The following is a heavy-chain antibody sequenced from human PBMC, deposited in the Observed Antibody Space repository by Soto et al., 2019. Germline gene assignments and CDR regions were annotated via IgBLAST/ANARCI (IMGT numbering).Heavy chain of an antibody. V-gene: IGHV3-7*01. Sequence: GSLRLSCVASGFTFNTYWMSWVRQAPGKGLEWVANIKEDGSDKYYVDSVKGRFTISRDNAKNLLYLQMNSLGAGDTAMYYCARFTRGSSGDYWGQGTLVTVSS. CDR3: ARFTRGSSGDY. CDR1: GFTFNTYW. D-gene: IGHD6-25*01. CDR2: IKEDGSDK. J-gene: IGHJ4*02.